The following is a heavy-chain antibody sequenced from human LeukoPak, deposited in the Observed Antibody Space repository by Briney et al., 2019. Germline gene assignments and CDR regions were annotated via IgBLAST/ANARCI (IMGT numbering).Heavy chain of an antibody. D-gene: IGHD3-3*01. CDR3: ARVNFWSGYHDNYYMDV. CDR2: ISAYNGNT. Sequence: ASVKVSCKASGYTFTSYGISWVRQAPGQGLEWMGWISAYNGNTNYAQKLQGRVTMTTDTSTSTAYMELRSLRSDDTAVYYCARVNFWSGYHDNYYMDVWGKGTTVTVSS. V-gene: IGHV1-18*01. CDR1: GYTFTSYG. J-gene: IGHJ6*03.